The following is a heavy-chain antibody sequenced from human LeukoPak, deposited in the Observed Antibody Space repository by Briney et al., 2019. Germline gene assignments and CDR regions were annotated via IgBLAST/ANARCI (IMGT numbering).Heavy chain of an antibody. D-gene: IGHD3-16*02. CDR1: GFTFDDYG. Sequence: GESLRLSRAASGFTFDDYGMSWVRQAPGKGLEWVSGINWNGGSTGYADSVKGRFTISRDNAKNSLYLQMNSLRAEDTALYYCARDSRVITFGGVIVYFDYWGQGTLVTVSS. V-gene: IGHV3-20*04. J-gene: IGHJ4*02. CDR3: ARDSRVITFGGVIVYFDY. CDR2: INWNGGST.